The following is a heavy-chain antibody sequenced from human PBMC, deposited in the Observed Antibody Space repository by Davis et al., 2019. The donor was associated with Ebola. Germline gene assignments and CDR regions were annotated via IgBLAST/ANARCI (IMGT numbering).Heavy chain of an antibody. CDR2: ISPYNGIR. CDR3: AREKLGGSSDY. CDR1: GYTFTSYG. J-gene: IGHJ4*02. Sequence: AASVKVSCKASGYTFTSYGISWVRQAPGQGLEWMGWISPYNGIRNYAQKLQGRVTMTTDTSTSTAYMELRSLGSDDTAVYYCAREKLGGSSDYWGQGTLVTVSS. D-gene: IGHD6-6*01. V-gene: IGHV1-18*04.